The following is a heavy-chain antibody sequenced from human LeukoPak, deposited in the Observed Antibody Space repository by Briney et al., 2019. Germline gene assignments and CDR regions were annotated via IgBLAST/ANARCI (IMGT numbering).Heavy chain of an antibody. CDR1: GYTFTGYY. J-gene: IGHJ6*02. CDR2: INPNSGGT. Sequence: ASVKVSCKASGYTFTGYYMHWVRQAPGQGLEWMGWINPNSGGTNYAQKFQGRVTMTRDTSISTAYMELSRLRSDDTAVYYCATNHQRDYYGMDVWGQGTTVTVSS. CDR3: ATNHQRDYYGMDV. V-gene: IGHV1-2*02.